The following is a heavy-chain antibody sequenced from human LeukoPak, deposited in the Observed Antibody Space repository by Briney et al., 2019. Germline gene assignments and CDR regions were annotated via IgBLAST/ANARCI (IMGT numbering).Heavy chain of an antibody. D-gene: IGHD2-2*02. V-gene: IGHV3-30*03. CDR1: GFTFSSYG. J-gene: IGHJ4*02. CDR3: AREGYCSSTSCYRGPGDFDY. CDR2: ISYDGSNK. Sequence: GGSLRLSCAASGFTFSSYGMHWVRQAPGKGLEWVAVISYDGSNKYYADSVKGRFTISRDNSKNTLYLQMNSLRAEDTAVYYCAREGYCSSTSCYRGPGDFDYWGQGTLVTVSS.